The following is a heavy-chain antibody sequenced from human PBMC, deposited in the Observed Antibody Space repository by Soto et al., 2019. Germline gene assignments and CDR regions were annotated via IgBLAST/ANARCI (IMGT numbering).Heavy chain of an antibody. D-gene: IGHD3-10*01. J-gene: IGHJ6*04. CDR3: ASGTMVRGAHIYYYGMEG. CDR1: GGTFSSYA. V-gene: IGHV1-69*13. Sequence: ASVKVSCKASGGTFSSYAISWVRQAPGQGLEWMGGIIPIFGTANYAQKFQGRVTITADESTSTAYMELSSLRSEDTAVYYCASGTMVRGAHIYYYGMEGWGKGKTVNVSS. CDR2: IIPIFGTA.